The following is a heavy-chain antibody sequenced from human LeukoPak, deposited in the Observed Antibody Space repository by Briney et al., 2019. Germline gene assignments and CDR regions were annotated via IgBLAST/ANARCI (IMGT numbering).Heavy chain of an antibody. V-gene: IGHV1-46*01. CDR2: INPSGGGT. J-gene: IGHJ6*04. Sequence: ASVKVSCKASGYTFTSYYMHWVRQAPGQGLEWMGIINPSGGGTSYAQKFQGRVTMTRDTSTSTVYMELSSLRSEDTAVYYCARGGYYDILTGNYGMDVWGKGTTVTVSS. CDR1: GYTFTSYY. D-gene: IGHD3-9*01. CDR3: ARGGYYDILTGNYGMDV.